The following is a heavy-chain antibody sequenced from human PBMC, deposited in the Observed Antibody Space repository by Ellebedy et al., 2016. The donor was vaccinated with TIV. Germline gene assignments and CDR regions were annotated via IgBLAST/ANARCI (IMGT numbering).Heavy chain of an antibody. CDR3: ARDGFVGGIVVVPAAYPVDY. Sequence: GESLKISXAASGFTFSSYWMSWVRQAPGKGLEWVANIKQDGSEKYYVDSVKGRFTISRDNAKNSLYLQMNSLRAEDTAVYYCARDGFVGGIVVVPAAYPVDYWGQGTLVTVSS. J-gene: IGHJ4*02. V-gene: IGHV3-7*01. D-gene: IGHD2-2*01. CDR1: GFTFSSYW. CDR2: IKQDGSEK.